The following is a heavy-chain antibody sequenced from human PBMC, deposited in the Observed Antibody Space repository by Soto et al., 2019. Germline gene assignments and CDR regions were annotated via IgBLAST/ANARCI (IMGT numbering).Heavy chain of an antibody. Sequence: SETLSLTCTVSAGSISTYYWSWIRQPPGKGLEWIGYIYYSGSTNYNPSLKSRVTISLDTSNNQFSLRLSSVTAADTAVYYCERETSSSGWYYWFDPWGQGTLVSVSS. CDR3: ERETSSSGWYYWFDP. J-gene: IGHJ5*02. V-gene: IGHV4-59*01. CDR2: IYYSGST. D-gene: IGHD6-19*01. CDR1: AGSISTYY.